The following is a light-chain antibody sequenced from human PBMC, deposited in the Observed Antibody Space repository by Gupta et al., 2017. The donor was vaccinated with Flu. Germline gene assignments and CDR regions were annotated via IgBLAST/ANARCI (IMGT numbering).Light chain of an antibody. CDR1: ESVGSN. CDR3: QQFEKWPYT. Sequence: SPGERVSLSCGASESVGSNLAWYRQKPGQAPRLLMYDVSSRATGVPARFSGSGSGTDFTLTISSLQSEDFALYYCQQFEKWPYTFGQGTKLEI. V-gene: IGKV3D-15*01. CDR2: DVS. J-gene: IGKJ2*01.